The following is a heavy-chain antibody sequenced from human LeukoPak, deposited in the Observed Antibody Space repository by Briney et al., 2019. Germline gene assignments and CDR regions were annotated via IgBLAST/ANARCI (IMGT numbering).Heavy chain of an antibody. V-gene: IGHV3-21*01. CDR3: ARDDAPGTLNGYFDY. Sequence: PGGSLRLSCAASGFTFSSYSMNWVRQAPGKGLEWVSSISSSSSYIYYADSVKGRFTISRDNAKNSLYLQMNSLRAEDTAVYYCARDDAPGTLNGYFDYWGPGTLVTVSS. J-gene: IGHJ4*02. CDR1: GFTFSSYS. CDR2: ISSSSSYI. D-gene: IGHD1-1*01.